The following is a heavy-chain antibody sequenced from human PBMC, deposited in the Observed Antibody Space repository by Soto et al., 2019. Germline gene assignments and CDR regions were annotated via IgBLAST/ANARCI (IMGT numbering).Heavy chain of an antibody. V-gene: IGHV4-59*01. J-gene: IGHJ6*02. CDR2: IYYSGST. CDR3: ARGAHYDFWSIDYYYYGMDV. D-gene: IGHD3-3*01. Sequence: SETLSLTCTVSGGSISSYYWSWIRQPPGKGLEWIGYIYYSGSTNYNPSLKSRVTISVDTSKNQFSLKLSSVTAADTAVYYCARGAHYDFWSIDYYYYGMDVWGPGTTVTVSS. CDR1: GGSISSYY.